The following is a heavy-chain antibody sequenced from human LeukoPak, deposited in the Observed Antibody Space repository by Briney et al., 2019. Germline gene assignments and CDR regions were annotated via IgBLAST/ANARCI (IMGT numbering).Heavy chain of an antibody. D-gene: IGHD3-22*01. V-gene: IGHV1-24*01. J-gene: IGHJ4*02. Sequence: ASVEVSCKVSGYTLTELSMHWVRQAPGKGLEWMGGFDPEDGETIYAQKFQGRVTMTEDTSTDTAYMELSSLRSEDTAVYYCATLPLYDSSGYYPFDYWGQGTLVTVSS. CDR1: GYTLTELS. CDR3: ATLPLYDSSGYYPFDY. CDR2: FDPEDGET.